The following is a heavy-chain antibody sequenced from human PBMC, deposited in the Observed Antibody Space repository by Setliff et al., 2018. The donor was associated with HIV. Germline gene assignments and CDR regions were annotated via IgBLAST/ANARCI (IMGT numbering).Heavy chain of an antibody. D-gene: IGHD3-22*01. CDR3: VRLFKGGRHYYDSSGYLSCMDV. V-gene: IGHV5-51*01. CDR2: IYPGDFDT. J-gene: IGHJ6*03. Sequence: GESLKISCKGSGYSFSNYYIGWVRQMPGKGLECMGVIYPGDFDTRYSPSFQDQVTISADKSISTAYLQWSSLKASDTAIYYCVRLFKGGRHYYDSSGYLSCMDVWGKGTTVTVSS. CDR1: GYSFSNYY.